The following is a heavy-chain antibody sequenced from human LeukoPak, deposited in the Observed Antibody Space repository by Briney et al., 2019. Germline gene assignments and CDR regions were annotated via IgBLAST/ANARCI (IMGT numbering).Heavy chain of an antibody. CDR3: ARRPYHDSSGYPFDY. V-gene: IGHV4-61*08. CDR1: GGSISSGDYY. CDR2: IYYSGST. D-gene: IGHD3-22*01. Sequence: SETLSLTCTVSGGSISSGDYYWSWIRQPPGKGLEWIGYIYYSGSTNYNPSLKSRVTISVDTSKNQFSLKLSSVTAADTAVYYCARRPYHDSSGYPFDYWGQGTLVTVSS. J-gene: IGHJ4*02.